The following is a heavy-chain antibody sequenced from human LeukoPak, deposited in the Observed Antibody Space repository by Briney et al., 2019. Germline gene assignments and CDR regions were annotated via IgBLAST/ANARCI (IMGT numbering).Heavy chain of an antibody. CDR2: IYYSGST. CDR1: GGSISSYY. CDR3: ARSIGSGWYAGFDY. V-gene: IGHV4-59*08. J-gene: IGHJ4*02. D-gene: IGHD6-19*01. Sequence: SETLSLTCTVSGGSISSYYWSWIRQPPGKGLEWIGCIYYSGSTNYNPSLKSRVTISLDTSKNQFSLKLSAVTAADTAVYYCARSIGSGWYAGFDYWGQGTLVTVSS.